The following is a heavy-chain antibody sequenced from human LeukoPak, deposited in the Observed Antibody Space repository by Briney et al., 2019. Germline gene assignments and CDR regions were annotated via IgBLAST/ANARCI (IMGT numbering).Heavy chain of an antibody. CDR2: IRTKDFGGTT. Sequence: GGSLRLSCAASGFTVSSNYMSWVRQAPGKGLEYIGFIRTKDFGGTTEYAASVKGRFTISRGDSKSIAYLQIHSLQSEDTAVYYCSRDGLDYYGSGSYRGFDYWGQGTLVTVSS. V-gene: IGHV3-22*01. CDR1: GFTVSSNY. CDR3: SRDGLDYYGSGSYRGFDY. J-gene: IGHJ4*02. D-gene: IGHD3-10*01.